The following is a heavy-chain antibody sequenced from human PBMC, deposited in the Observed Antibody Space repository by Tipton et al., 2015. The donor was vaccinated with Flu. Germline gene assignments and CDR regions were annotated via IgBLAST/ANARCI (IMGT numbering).Heavy chain of an antibody. D-gene: IGHD2-15*01. Sequence: QVQLVQPGGGVVQPGRSLRLSCEAYGFSFSSYGMHWVRQAPGKGLEWVAVIWFDGSKKYYADSVKGRFTISRDDSKSTVYLEMNSLRVEDTAVYYCARPRGVVVVAFDYWGQGALVTVSS. CDR2: IWFDGSKK. CDR1: GFSFSSYG. CDR3: ARPRGVVVVAFDY. J-gene: IGHJ4*02. V-gene: IGHV3-33*01.